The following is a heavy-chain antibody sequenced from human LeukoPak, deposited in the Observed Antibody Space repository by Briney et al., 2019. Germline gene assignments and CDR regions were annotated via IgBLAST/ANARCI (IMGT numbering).Heavy chain of an antibody. CDR3: RGPGPTPAAMVPFDP. Sequence: GGSLRLSCAASGFTFSSYAMTWVRQAPGKGLEWVSAISGSGDSTYYADSVKGRFTISRDNSKNTLYLQMNSLRAEDTAVYYCRGPGPTPAAMVPFDPWGQGTLVTVSS. D-gene: IGHD2-2*01. CDR2: ISGSGDST. V-gene: IGHV3-23*01. J-gene: IGHJ5*02. CDR1: GFTFSSYA.